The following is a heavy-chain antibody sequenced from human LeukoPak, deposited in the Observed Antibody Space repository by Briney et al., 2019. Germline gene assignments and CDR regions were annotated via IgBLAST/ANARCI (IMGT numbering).Heavy chain of an antibody. CDR2: FSGSGGTT. J-gene: IGHJ4*02. Sequence: GGSLRLSCAPPGLTFTSYAMSWVPQAPGKGLDWVSAFSGSGGTTYYADSVKGRFTISRDDSKNTLYLQMNSLRAEDTAVYYCAKIGYGSGSSKRYYFDYWGQGTLVTVSS. CDR1: GLTFTSYA. V-gene: IGHV3-23*01. CDR3: AKIGYGSGSSKRYYFDY. D-gene: IGHD3-10*01.